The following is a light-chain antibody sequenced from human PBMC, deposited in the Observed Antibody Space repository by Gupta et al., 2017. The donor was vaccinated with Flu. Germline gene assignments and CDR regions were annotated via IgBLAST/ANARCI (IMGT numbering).Light chain of an antibody. CDR3: NSRDSSGNHLRV. Sequence: SSELTQAPAVSVALGQPVRITCQGDSLRSYYASWYQQKPGQAPVLVIYGKNNRPSGIPDRFSGSSSGNTASLTITGAQAEDEADYYCNSRDSSGNHLRVFGGGTKLTVL. V-gene: IGLV3-19*01. CDR1: SLRSYY. J-gene: IGLJ2*01. CDR2: GKN.